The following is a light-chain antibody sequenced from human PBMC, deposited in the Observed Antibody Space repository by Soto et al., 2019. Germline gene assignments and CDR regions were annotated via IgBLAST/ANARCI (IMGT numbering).Light chain of an antibody. CDR1: SSDVGGYNY. J-gene: IGLJ1*01. V-gene: IGLV2-14*01. CDR2: EVS. CDR3: SSYRSSSTLGV. Sequence: QSVLTQPASVSGSRGQSITISCTGTSSDVGGYNYVSWYQQHPGKAPKLMIYEVSNRPSGVSNRFSGSKSGNTASLTISGLQAEDEADYYCSSYRSSSTLGVFGTGTKLTV.